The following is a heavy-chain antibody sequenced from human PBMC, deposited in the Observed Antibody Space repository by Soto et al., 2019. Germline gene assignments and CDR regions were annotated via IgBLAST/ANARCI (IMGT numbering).Heavy chain of an antibody. CDR1: GFTFSSYA. CDR2: ISGSGGST. CDR3: AKDRRGYSSGLSDY. Sequence: GGSLRLSCAASGFTFSSYAMRWVRQAPGMGLELVSAISGSGGSTYYADSVKGRFTISRDNSKNTLYLQMNSLRAEDTAVYYCAKDRRGYSSGLSDYWGQGTLVTV. D-gene: IGHD6-19*01. J-gene: IGHJ4*02. V-gene: IGHV3-23*01.